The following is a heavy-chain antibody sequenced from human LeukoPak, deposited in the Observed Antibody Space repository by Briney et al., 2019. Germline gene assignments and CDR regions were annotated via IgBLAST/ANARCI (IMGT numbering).Heavy chain of an antibody. J-gene: IGHJ4*02. D-gene: IGHD3-22*01. Sequence: SVKVSCKPSGGTFSSYAISWVRQAPGQGLEWMGGIIPIFGTANYAKKFQGRVTITADESTTTAYMELSSLRSEDTAVYYCARDRDYYDSSGPSGFDYWGQGTLVTVSS. CDR1: GGTFSSYA. CDR3: ARDRDYYDSSGPSGFDY. V-gene: IGHV1-69*13. CDR2: IIPIFGTA.